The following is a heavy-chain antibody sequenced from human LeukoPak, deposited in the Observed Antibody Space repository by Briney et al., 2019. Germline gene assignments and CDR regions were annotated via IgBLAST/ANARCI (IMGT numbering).Heavy chain of an antibody. Sequence: PGGSLRLSCAASGFTFDDYGMSWVRQAPGKGLEWVSGINWNGGSTGYADSVKGRFTISRDNAKNSLYLQMNSLRAEDTALYYCARDPGYSGHDFPDYWGQGTLVTVSS. CDR2: INWNGGST. CDR1: GFTFDDYG. V-gene: IGHV3-20*04. CDR3: ARDPGYSGHDFPDY. D-gene: IGHD5-12*01. J-gene: IGHJ4*02.